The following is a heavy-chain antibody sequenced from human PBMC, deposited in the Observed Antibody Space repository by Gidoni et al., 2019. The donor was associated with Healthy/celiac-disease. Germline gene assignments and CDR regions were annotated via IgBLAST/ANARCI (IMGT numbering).Heavy chain of an antibody. CDR3: ARRRATLKYYYDSSGYYHGFDP. J-gene: IGHJ5*02. Sequence: QVQLQQWGAGLLKPSETLSLTCAVYGGSFSGYYWSWIRQPPGKGLEWIGEINHSGSTNYNPSLKSRVTISVDTSKNQFFLKLSSVTAADTAVYYCARRRATLKYYYDSSGYYHGFDPWGQGTLVTVSS. D-gene: IGHD3-22*01. CDR1: GGSFSGYY. V-gene: IGHV4-34*01. CDR2: INHSGST.